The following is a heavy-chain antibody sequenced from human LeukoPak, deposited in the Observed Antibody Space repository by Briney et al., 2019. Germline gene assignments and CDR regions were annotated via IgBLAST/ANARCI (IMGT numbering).Heavy chain of an antibody. V-gene: IGHV3-23*01. J-gene: IGHJ4*02. D-gene: IGHD6-13*01. CDR2: ISGSGGST. CDR1: GLTFSSYA. CDR3: ARGGKQLDC. Sequence: GGPLRLSCAASGLTFSSYAMTWVRQAPGKGLEWVSVISGSGGSTPYADSVKGRFTISRDNSKNTLYLQMNSLRAEDTAVYYGARGGKQLDCWGQGTLVTGSS.